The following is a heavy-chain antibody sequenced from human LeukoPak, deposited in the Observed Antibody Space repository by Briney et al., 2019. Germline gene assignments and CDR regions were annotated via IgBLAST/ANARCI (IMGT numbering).Heavy chain of an antibody. CDR3: ARGRTGGSRAPPDY. J-gene: IGHJ4*02. D-gene: IGHD1-26*01. V-gene: IGHV1-69*06. CDR2: IIPIFGTA. CDR1: GYTFTDYY. Sequence: SVKVSCKASGYTFTDYYMHWVRQAPGQGLEWMGGIIPIFGTANYAQKFQGRVTITADKSTSTAYMELSSLRSEDTAVYYCARGRTGGSRAPPDYWGQGTLVTVSS.